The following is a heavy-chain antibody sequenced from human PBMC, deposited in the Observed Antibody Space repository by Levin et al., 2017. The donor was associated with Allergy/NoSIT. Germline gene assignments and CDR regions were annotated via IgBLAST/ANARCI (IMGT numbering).Heavy chain of an antibody. J-gene: IGHJ4*02. CDR2: ISSSGSTI. D-gene: IGHD1-26*01. CDR3: ARGYGSYWKPLFCD. CDR1: GFTFSSYE. V-gene: IGHV3-48*03. Sequence: GGSLRLSCAASGFTFSSYEMNWVRQAPGKGLEWVSYISSSGSTIYYADSVKGRFTISRDNAKNSLYLQMNSLRAEDTAVYYCARGYGSYWKPLFCDWGQGTLVTVSS.